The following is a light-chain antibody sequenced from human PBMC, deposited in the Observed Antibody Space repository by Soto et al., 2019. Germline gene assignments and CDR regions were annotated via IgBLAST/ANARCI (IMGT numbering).Light chain of an antibody. CDR3: QPRTIWPLVP. V-gene: IGKV3-15*01. Sequence: MMKQSPAALSVNTGERATLSCRASQSVSNNLAWYQQKPGQAPRLLIYVTSTRATGIPARFSGSGSGTEFTLTISSLQSEDFAVYYCQPRTIWPLVPFGQVARL. CDR1: QSVSNN. J-gene: IGKJ5*01. CDR2: VTS.